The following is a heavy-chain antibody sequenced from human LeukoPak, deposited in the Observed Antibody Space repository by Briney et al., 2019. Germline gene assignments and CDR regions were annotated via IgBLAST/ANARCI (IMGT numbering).Heavy chain of an antibody. J-gene: IGHJ5*02. Sequence: ASVKVSCKASGYTFTGYYMHWVRQAPGQGLEWMGWINPNSGGTNYAQKFQGRVTMTRDTSISTAYMELSRLRSDDTAVYYCARDKLRVRLGELSSLLWFDPWGQGTLVTVSS. CDR2: INPNSGGT. CDR3: ARDKLRVRLGELSSLLWFDP. CDR1: GYTFTGYY. V-gene: IGHV1-2*02. D-gene: IGHD3-16*02.